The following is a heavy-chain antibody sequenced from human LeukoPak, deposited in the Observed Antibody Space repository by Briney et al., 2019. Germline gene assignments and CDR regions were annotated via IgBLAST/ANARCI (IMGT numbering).Heavy chain of an antibody. CDR3: ARRGLYVWGSYPPKYYFDY. Sequence: GESLKISCKGSGYSFTSYWIGWVRQMPGKGLEWMGIIYPGDSDTRYSPSFQGQVTISADKSISTAYLQWSSLKASDTAMYYCARRGLYVWGSYPPKYYFDYWGQGTLVTVSS. CDR1: GYSFTSYW. D-gene: IGHD3-16*01. V-gene: IGHV5-51*01. CDR2: IYPGDSDT. J-gene: IGHJ4*02.